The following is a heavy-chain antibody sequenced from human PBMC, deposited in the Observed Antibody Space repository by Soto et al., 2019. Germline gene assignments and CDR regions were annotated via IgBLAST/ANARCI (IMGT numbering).Heavy chain of an antibody. Sequence: PSETLSLTCTVSGGSISSGDYYWSWIRQPPGKGPEWIGYIYYSGSTNYNPSLKSRVTISVDTSKNEFSLRLSSVTAADTAVYYCARLNGYCVSTNCHGYYGMDVWGQGTTVTVSS. CDR3: ARLNGYCVSTNCHGYYGMDV. D-gene: IGHD2-2*03. V-gene: IGHV4-30-4*01. CDR1: GGSISSGDYY. CDR2: IYYSGST. J-gene: IGHJ6*02.